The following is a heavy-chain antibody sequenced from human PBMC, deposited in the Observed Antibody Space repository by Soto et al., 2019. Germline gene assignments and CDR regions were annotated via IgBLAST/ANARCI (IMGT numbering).Heavy chain of an antibody. CDR1: ADTINTFY. J-gene: IGHJ4*01. CDR2: IFSSGST. CDR3: AREGSYSADNCPNAIQLRSVDV. Sequence: ETLGVTYTVSADTINTFYWSGVRQPAGKELEWIGRIFSSGSTSFNPSLESRVAMSVDTSKNHFPLTLSSVTAADMAVYYCAREGSYSADNCPNAIQLRSVDVGGNGALRTVS. D-gene: IGHD1-26*01. V-gene: IGHV4-4*07.